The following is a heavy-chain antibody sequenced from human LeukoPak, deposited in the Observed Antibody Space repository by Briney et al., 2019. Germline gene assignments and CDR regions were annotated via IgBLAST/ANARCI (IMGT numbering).Heavy chain of an antibody. V-gene: IGHV1-69*01. CDR3: ARDPPYCTNGVCYTSYFDY. Sequence: SVKVSCKASGGTFSSYAISWVRQAPGQGLEWMGGIMPIFGTANYAQKFQGRVTITADESTSTAYMELSSLRPEDTAVYYCARDPPYCTNGVCYTSYFDYWGQGTLVTVSS. D-gene: IGHD2-8*01. J-gene: IGHJ4*02. CDR1: GGTFSSYA. CDR2: IMPIFGTA.